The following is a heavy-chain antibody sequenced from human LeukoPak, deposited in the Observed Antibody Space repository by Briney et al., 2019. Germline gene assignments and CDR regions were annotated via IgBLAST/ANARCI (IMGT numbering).Heavy chain of an antibody. Sequence: GGSLRLSCAASGFTFGSYGMHWVRQAPGKGLDWVAFVRYDGNNPYYSASVKGRFTISRDNSKNTLYLQMNSLRAEDTAVHYCARARRSGGITLIRGVKDRSWFDSWGQGTLVTVSS. D-gene: IGHD3-10*01. CDR2: VRYDGNNP. CDR1: GFTFGSYG. J-gene: IGHJ5*01. V-gene: IGHV3-30*02. CDR3: ARARRSGGITLIRGVKDRSWFDS.